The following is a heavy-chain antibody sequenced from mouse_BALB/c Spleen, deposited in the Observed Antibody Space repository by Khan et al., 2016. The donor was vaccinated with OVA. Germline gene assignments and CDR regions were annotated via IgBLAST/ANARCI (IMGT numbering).Heavy chain of an antibody. V-gene: IGHV3-2*02. CDR2: ISSTGST. CDR3: ARSLYYSDSYAMDY. Sequence: EVQLQESGPGLVKPSQSLSLTCTVTGYSITSDYAWNWIQQFPGNKLEWMGYISSTGSTSYNPSLKSRISITRDTSKNQFFLHLNSVTTEDTATYYCARSLYYSDSYAMDYWGQGTSVTVSS. D-gene: IGHD2-13*01. J-gene: IGHJ4*01. CDR1: GYSITSDYA.